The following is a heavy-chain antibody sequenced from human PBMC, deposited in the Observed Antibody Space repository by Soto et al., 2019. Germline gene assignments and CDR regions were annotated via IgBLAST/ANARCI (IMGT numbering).Heavy chain of an antibody. CDR2: IYNSGST. Sequence: QLQLQESGSGLVKPSQTLSLTCAVSGGSISSGGSSWTWIRQPPGKGLEWIGYIYNSGSTYSYPSLKSRVAISVDRSKHQFSLKLNSVTAADTAVYYCARGPDVWGQGTTVTVSS. CDR3: ARGPDV. CDR1: GGSISSGGSS. J-gene: IGHJ6*02. V-gene: IGHV4-30-2*01.